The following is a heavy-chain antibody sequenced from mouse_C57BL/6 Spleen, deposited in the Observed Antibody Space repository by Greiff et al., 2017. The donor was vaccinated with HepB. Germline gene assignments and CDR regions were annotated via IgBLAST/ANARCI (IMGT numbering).Heavy chain of an antibody. CDR1: GYTFTSYW. CDR2: IDPSDSYT. V-gene: IGHV1-69*01. J-gene: IGHJ1*03. Sequence: QVQLQQPGAELVMPGASVKLSCKASGYTFTSYWMHWVKQRPGQGLEWIGEIDPSDSYTNYNQKFKGKSTLTVDKSSSTAYMQLSSLTSEDSAVYYCARRGSHWYFDVGGTGTTVTVSS. CDR3: ARRGSHWYFDV.